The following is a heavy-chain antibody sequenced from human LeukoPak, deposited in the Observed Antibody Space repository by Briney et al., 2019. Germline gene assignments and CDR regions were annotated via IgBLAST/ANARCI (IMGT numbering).Heavy chain of an antibody. Sequence: GASVKVSCKASGYTFTSYGISWARQAPGQGLEWMGWISAYNGNTNYAQKLQGRVTMTTDTSTSTAYMELRSLRSDDTAVYYCARHYDILTGYPIRFDYWGQGTLVTVSS. J-gene: IGHJ4*02. V-gene: IGHV1-18*01. CDR2: ISAYNGNT. CDR3: ARHYDILTGYPIRFDY. CDR1: GYTFTSYG. D-gene: IGHD3-9*01.